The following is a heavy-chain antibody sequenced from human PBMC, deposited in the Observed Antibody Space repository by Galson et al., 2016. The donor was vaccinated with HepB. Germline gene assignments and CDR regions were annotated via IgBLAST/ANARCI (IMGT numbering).Heavy chain of an antibody. V-gene: IGHV3-21*01. Sequence: SLRLSCATSGFTFNRYTMNWVRQAPGKGLEWVSSISSSSSYLYYADSVKGRFSISRDNAKKSLFLQMNSLRVEDTAVYYCATVPILGAVARYLDYWGQGTLVTVSS. J-gene: IGHJ4*02. CDR3: ATVPILGAVARYLDY. CDR1: GFTFNRYT. CDR2: ISSSSSYL. D-gene: IGHD3-3*01.